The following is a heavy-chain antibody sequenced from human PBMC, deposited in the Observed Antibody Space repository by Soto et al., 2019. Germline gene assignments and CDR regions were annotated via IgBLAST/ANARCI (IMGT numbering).Heavy chain of an antibody. CDR1: GGSISSSSYY. Sequence: SETLSLTCTISGGSISSSSYYWGWIRQPPGKGLEWIGSIYYSGSTYYNPSLKSRVTISVDTSKNQFSLKLSSVTAADTAVYYCARHKSIAVAAPRLVGYLNWFDPWGQGTLVTVSS. V-gene: IGHV4-39*01. CDR2: IYYSGST. D-gene: IGHD6-19*01. CDR3: ARHKSIAVAAPRLVGYLNWFDP. J-gene: IGHJ5*02.